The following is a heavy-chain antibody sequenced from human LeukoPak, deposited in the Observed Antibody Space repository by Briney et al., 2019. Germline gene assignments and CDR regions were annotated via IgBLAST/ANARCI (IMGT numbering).Heavy chain of an antibody. CDR1: GFTFDDYA. Sequence: GGSLRLSCAASGFTFDDYAMHWVRQAPGKGLEWVSGISWNSGSIGYADSVKGRFTISRDNAKNTLYLQMNSLRAEDTAVYYCARKSLAARGMDQWGQGTLVTVSS. CDR3: ARKSLAARGMDQ. D-gene: IGHD6-6*01. V-gene: IGHV3-9*01. J-gene: IGHJ4*02. CDR2: ISWNSGSI.